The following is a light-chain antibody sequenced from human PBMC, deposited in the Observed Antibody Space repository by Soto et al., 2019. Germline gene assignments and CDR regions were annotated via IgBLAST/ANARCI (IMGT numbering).Light chain of an antibody. Sequence: DIVMTQSPDSLAVSLGERATINCKSSRSLFSISNNKNYLAWYQQKPGQPPKLLIYWASTRDSWVPDRFSGSGSGKNFILPIEGLQVEDVAVFYCNQYYNSVYTLGQGPCWRSN. J-gene: IGKJ2*01. CDR2: WAS. V-gene: IGKV4-1*01. CDR1: RSLFSISNNKNY. CDR3: NQYYNSVYT.